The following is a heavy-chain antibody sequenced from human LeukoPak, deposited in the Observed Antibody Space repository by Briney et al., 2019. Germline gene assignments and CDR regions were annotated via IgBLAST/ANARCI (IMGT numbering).Heavy chain of an antibody. CDR2: IWYDGSNK. J-gene: IGHJ4*02. V-gene: IGHV3-33*01. CDR1: GFTFSSYG. CDR3: ATAWRELLQIGLHNDY. Sequence: GSLRLSCAAPGFTFSSYGMHWVRQAPGKWLEWVAVIWYDGSNKYYADSVKGRFTISRGNSKNTLYLQMNSLRAEDTAVYYCATAWRELLQIGLHNDYWGQGTLVTVSS. D-gene: IGHD1-26*01.